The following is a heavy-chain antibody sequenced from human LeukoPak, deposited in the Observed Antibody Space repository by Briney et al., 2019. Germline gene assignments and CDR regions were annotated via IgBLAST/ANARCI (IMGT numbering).Heavy chain of an antibody. D-gene: IGHD6-19*01. J-gene: IGHJ4*02. CDR1: GSSISSGDYY. Sequence: SETLSLTCTVSGSSISSGDYYWSWIRQPPGKGLEWIGYIYYSGSTYYNPSLKSRVTISVDTSKNQFSLKLSSVTAADTAVYYCARAQWYSPIDYWGQGTLVTVSS. CDR3: ARAQWYSPIDY. V-gene: IGHV4-30-4*01. CDR2: IYYSGST.